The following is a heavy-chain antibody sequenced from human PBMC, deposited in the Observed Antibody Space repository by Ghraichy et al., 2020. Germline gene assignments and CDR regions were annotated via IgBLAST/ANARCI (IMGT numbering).Heavy chain of an antibody. Sequence: GGSLRLSCAASGFTFSSYSMNWVRQAPGKGLEWVSSISSSSSYIYYADSVKGRFTISRDNAKNSLYLQMNSLRAEDTAVYYCASTVVPAAIYYYYYGMDVWGQGTTVTVSS. CDR3: ASTVVPAAIYYYYYGMDV. CDR1: GFTFSSYS. V-gene: IGHV3-21*01. CDR2: ISSSSSYI. J-gene: IGHJ6*02. D-gene: IGHD2-2*02.